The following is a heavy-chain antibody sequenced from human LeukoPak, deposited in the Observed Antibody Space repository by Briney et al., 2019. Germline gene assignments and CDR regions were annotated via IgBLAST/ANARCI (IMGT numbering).Heavy chain of an antibody. J-gene: IGHJ4*02. CDR1: GFTFSSYG. V-gene: IGHV3-30*18. CDR2: ISYDGSNK. CDR3: AKWSVHDSGWYYFDY. Sequence: GGSLRLSCAASGFTFSSYGMHWVRQAPGKGLEWVAVISYDGSNKYYADSVKGRFTISRDNSKNTLYLQMNSLRAEDTAVYYCAKWSVHDSGWYYFDYWGQGTLVTVSS. D-gene: IGHD6-19*01.